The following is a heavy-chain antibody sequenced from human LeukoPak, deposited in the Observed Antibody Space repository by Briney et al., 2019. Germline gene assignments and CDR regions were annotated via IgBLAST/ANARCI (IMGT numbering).Heavy chain of an antibody. CDR2: VYYGGSI. CDR3: ARLYGDYA. Sequence: PSETLSLTCTVSGGSTSTSLYYWVWIRQSPGRGLEWIASVYYGGSIYYNPSLKSRATMAVDMSKNQFSLKLRSVTAADTAVYYCARLYGDYAWGQGTLVTVSS. D-gene: IGHD4-17*01. CDR1: GGSTSTSLYY. V-gene: IGHV4-39*01. J-gene: IGHJ5*02.